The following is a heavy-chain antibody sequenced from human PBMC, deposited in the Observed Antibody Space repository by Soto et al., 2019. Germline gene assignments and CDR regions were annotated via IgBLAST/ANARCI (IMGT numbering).Heavy chain of an antibody. V-gene: IGHV3-23*01. CDR1: GFTFSNYV. CDR3: AKGHYDILTGLDY. CDR2: ISDSGDST. J-gene: IGHJ4*02. Sequence: PGGSLRLCCAACGFTFSNYVMTWVRQAPGKGLEWVSAISDSGDSTYYADSVKGRFTISRDNSTNTVYLQMNSLRVEDTAVYYCAKGHYDILTGLDYWGQGILVTVSS. D-gene: IGHD3-9*01.